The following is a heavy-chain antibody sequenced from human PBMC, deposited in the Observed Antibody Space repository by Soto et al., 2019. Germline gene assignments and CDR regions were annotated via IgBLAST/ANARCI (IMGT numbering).Heavy chain of an antibody. Sequence: GGSLRLSCAASGFTFSSYGMHWVRQAPGKGLEWVAVIWYDGSNKYYADSVKGRFTISRDNSKNTLYLQMNSLRAEDTAVYYCARGKEEGPFHEAFDIWGQGTMVTVSS. D-gene: IGHD3-16*01. CDR3: ARGKEEGPFHEAFDI. V-gene: IGHV3-33*01. J-gene: IGHJ3*02. CDR1: GFTFSSYG. CDR2: IWYDGSNK.